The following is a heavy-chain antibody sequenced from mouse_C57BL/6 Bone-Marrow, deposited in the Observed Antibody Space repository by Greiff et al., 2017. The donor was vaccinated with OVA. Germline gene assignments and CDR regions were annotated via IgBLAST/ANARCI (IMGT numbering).Heavy chain of an antibody. CDR1: GYTFTSYW. D-gene: IGHD2-5*01. CDR2: IDPSDSET. V-gene: IGHV1-52*01. Sequence: QVQLQQPGAELVRPGSSVKLSCKASGYTFTSYWMHWVKQRPIQGLEWIGNIDPSDSETHYNQKFKDKATLTVDKSSSTAYMQLSSLTSEDSAVYYCARVYYSIPYAMDYWGQRTSVTVSS. J-gene: IGHJ4*01. CDR3: ARVYYSIPYAMDY.